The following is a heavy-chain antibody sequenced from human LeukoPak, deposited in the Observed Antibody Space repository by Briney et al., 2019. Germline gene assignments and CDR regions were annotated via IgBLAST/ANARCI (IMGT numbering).Heavy chain of an antibody. J-gene: IGHJ3*02. V-gene: IGHV4-30-2*01. CDR1: GGSINSGGYY. CDR2: IYHSGST. D-gene: IGHD3-22*01. CDR3: ARGGRRITMSLGAFDI. Sequence: SETLSLTCTVSGGSINSGGYYWSWIRQHPGKGLEWIGYIYHSGSTYYNPSLKSRVTISVDRSKNQFSLKLSSVTAADTAVYYCARGGRRITMSLGAFDIWGQGTMVTVSS.